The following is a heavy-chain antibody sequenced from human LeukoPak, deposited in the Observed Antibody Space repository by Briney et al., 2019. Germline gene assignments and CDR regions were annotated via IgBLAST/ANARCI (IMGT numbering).Heavy chain of an antibody. D-gene: IGHD6-13*01. CDR3: GRFGYEAAVDL. CDR2: ISSSGSTI. Sequence: GGSLRLSCAASGFTFSSYEMNWVRQAPGKGLEWVSYISSSGSTIYYADSVKGRFTISRDNAKNLLFLQMNTLRGEDTAVYYCGRFGYEAAVDLWGRGNLVTVSS. V-gene: IGHV3-48*03. J-gene: IGHJ4*02. CDR1: GFTFSSYE.